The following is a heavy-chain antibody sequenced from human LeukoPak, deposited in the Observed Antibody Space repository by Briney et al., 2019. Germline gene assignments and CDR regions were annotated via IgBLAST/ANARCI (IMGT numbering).Heavy chain of an antibody. CDR3: ASGRGIENSSPLDY. CDR2: ISGSGGST. V-gene: IGHV3-23*01. D-gene: IGHD6-6*01. Sequence: PGGSLRLSCAASGFTFRNYAMSWVRQAPGKGLEGVSTISGSGGSTYYADSVKGRFTISRDNSKNTLYLQMNSLRDEDTAVYYCASGRGIENSSPLDYWGQGTLVTVSS. CDR1: GFTFRNYA. J-gene: IGHJ4*02.